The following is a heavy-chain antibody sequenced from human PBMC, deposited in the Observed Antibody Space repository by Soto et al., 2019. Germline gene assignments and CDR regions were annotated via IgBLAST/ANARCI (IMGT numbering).Heavy chain of an antibody. J-gene: IGHJ5*02. D-gene: IGHD5-18*01. CDR1: GFTFSSYW. CDR3: ARAYVDTAMVIDWFDP. V-gene: IGHV3-7*01. Sequence: GGSLRLSCAASGFTFSSYWMSWVRQAPGKGLEWVANIKQDGSEKYYVDSVKGRFTISRDNAKNSLYLQMNSLRAEDTAVYYCARAYVDTAMVIDWFDPWGQGTLVTVSS. CDR2: IKQDGSEK.